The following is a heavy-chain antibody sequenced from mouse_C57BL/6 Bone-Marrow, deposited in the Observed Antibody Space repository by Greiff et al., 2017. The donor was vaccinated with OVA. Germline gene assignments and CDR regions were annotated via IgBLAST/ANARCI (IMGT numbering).Heavy chain of an antibody. D-gene: IGHD1-1*01. V-gene: IGHV5-16*01. CDR3: ARDRGYGSSPRWYFDV. CDR1: GFTFSDYY. CDR2: INYDGSST. Sequence: EVKLMESEGGLVQPGSSMKLSCTASGFTFSDYYMAWVRQVPEKGLEWVANINYDGSSTYYLDSLKSRFIISRDNAKNILYLQMSSLKSEDTATYYCARDRGYGSSPRWYFDVWGTGTTVTVSS. J-gene: IGHJ1*03.